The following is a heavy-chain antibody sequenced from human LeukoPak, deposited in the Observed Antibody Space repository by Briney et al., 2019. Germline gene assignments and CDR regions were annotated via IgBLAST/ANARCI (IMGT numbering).Heavy chain of an antibody. CDR1: GYTFTGYY. D-gene: IGHD6-6*01. V-gene: IGHV1-2*02. CDR3: ARGSSSTVDY. Sequence: ASVKVSCKASGYTFTGYYMHWVRQAPGQGLEWMGWINPNSGRTNYAQKFQGRVTMTRDTSISTAYMELSRLRSDDTAVYYCARGSSSTVDYWGQGTLVTVSS. CDR2: INPNSGRT. J-gene: IGHJ4*02.